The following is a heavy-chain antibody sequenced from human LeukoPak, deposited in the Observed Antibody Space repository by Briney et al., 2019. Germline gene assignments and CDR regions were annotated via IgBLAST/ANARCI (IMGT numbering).Heavy chain of an antibody. V-gene: IGHV4-59*01. CDR1: GGSISSYY. Sequence: PSETLSLTCTVSGGSISSYYWSWIRQPPGKGLEWIGYIYYSGSTNYNPSLKSRVTISVDTSKNQFSLKLSSVTAADTAVYYCARTTANQPLVDYWGQGTLVTVSS. CDR2: IYYSGST. CDR3: ARTTANQPLVDY. J-gene: IGHJ4*02. D-gene: IGHD2-2*01.